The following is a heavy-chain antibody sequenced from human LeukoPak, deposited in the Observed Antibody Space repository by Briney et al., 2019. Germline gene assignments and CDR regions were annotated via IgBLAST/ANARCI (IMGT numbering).Heavy chain of an antibody. J-gene: IGHJ6*03. CDR2: IYYSGST. D-gene: IGHD3-10*01. V-gene: IGHV4-39*07. Sequence: SETLSLTCTVSGGSISSSSYYWGWIRQPPGKGLEWIGSIYYSGSTYYNPSLKSRVTISVDTSKNQFSLKLSSVTAADTAVYYCAREVLWFGEVLYYMDVWGKGTTVTISS. CDR3: AREVLWFGEVLYYMDV. CDR1: GGSISSSSYY.